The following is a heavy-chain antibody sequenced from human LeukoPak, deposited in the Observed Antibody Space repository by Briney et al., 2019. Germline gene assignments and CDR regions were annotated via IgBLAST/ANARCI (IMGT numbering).Heavy chain of an antibody. CDR2: IYYSGST. D-gene: IGHD5-24*01. CDR3: ARDVTLDY. CDR1: GGPISGHY. Sequence: PSETLSLTCTVSGGPISGHYWSWIRQPPGKGLEWIGYIYYSGSTYYNPSLKSRVTISVDTSKNQFSLKLSSVTAADTAVYYCARDVTLDYWGQGTLVTVSS. V-gene: IGHV4-59*06. J-gene: IGHJ4*02.